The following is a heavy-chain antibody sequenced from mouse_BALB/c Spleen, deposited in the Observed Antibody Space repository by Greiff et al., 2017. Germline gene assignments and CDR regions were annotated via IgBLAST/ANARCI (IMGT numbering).Heavy chain of an antibody. CDR2: ISSGGGNT. CDR3: ARLKYGNSPFAY. V-gene: IGHV5-9*03. Sequence: EVQRVESGGGLVKPGGSLKLSCAASGFTFSSYTMSWVRQTPEKRLEWVATISSGGGNTYYPDSVKGRFTISRDNAKNNLYLQMSSLRSEDTALYYCARLKYGNSPFAYWGQGTLVTVSA. CDR1: GFTFSSYT. D-gene: IGHD2-10*02. J-gene: IGHJ3*01.